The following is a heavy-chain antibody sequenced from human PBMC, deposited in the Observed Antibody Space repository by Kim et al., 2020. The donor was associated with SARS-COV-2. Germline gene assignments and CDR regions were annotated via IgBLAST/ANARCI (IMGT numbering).Heavy chain of an antibody. V-gene: IGHV1-8*01. J-gene: IGHJ4*02. CDR3: ARAGYCSGGTCSDY. Sequence: YAQKFQGRVTMTRNTSSSTAYMELNSLTSEDTAVYYCARAGYCSGGTCSDYWGQGTLVTVSS. D-gene: IGHD2-15*01.